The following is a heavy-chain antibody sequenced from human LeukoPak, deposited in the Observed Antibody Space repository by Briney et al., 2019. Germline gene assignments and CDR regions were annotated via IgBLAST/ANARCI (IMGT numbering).Heavy chain of an antibody. CDR2: ISHDGTTK. CDR3: ARDRGGSDYYYYMDV. Sequence: GGSLRLSCAASGFTFSSYSMHWVRQAPGKGLEWVALISHDGTTKYYADSVKGRFTISRDNSKNTLYLQMNSLRAEDTAVYYCARDRGGSDYYYYMDVWGKGTTVTVSS. D-gene: IGHD3-16*01. J-gene: IGHJ6*03. CDR1: GFTFSSYS. V-gene: IGHV3-30*04.